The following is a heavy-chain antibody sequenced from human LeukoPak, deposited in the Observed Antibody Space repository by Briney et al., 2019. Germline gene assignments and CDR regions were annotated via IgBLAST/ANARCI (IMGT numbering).Heavy chain of an antibody. CDR1: GFTFSSYA. J-gene: IGHJ4*02. D-gene: IGHD3-9*01. V-gene: IGHV3-23*01. Sequence: GGSLRLSCAASGFTFSSYAMSWVRQAPGKGLEWVSSITTSGGSTSYADSVRGRFTISRDNSKNTLYLQMNSLRAEDTAVYYCARDGDNILTGFYDYWGQGTLVTVSS. CDR3: ARDGDNILTGFYDY. CDR2: ITTSGGST.